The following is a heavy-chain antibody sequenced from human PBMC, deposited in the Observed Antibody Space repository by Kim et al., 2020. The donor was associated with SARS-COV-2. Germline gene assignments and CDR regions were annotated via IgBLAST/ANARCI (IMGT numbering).Heavy chain of an antibody. D-gene: IGHD6-6*01. CDR3: ARESIAAQGSWFDP. CDR2: ISYDGSNK. Sequence: GGSLRLSCAASGFTFSSYAMHWVRQAPGKGLEWVAVISYDGSNKYYADSVKGRFTISRDNSKNTLYLQMNSLRAEDTAVYYCARESIAAQGSWFDPWGQGTLDTVSS. J-gene: IGHJ5*02. CDR1: GFTFSSYA. V-gene: IGHV3-30-3*01.